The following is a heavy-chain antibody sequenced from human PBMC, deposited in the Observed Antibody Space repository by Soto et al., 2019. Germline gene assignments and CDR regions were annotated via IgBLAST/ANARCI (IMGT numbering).Heavy chain of an antibody. V-gene: IGHV4-34*01. J-gene: IGHJ4*02. CDR1: GGSFSGYY. Sequence: QVQLQQWGAGLLKPSETLSLTCAVYGGSFSGYYWSWIRQPPGKGLEWIGEINHSGSTNYNPSLKSRVTISVDTSKNQFSLKLSSVTAADTAVYYCASLNSGWYCFDYWGKGTMVTVS. D-gene: IGHD6-19*01. CDR3: ASLNSGWYCFDY. CDR2: INHSGST.